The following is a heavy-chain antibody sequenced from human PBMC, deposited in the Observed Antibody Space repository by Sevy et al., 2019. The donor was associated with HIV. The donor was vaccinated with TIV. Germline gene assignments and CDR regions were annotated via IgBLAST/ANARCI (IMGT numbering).Heavy chain of an antibody. V-gene: IGHV1-2*02. J-gene: IGHJ4*02. CDR2: IIPNSGDT. D-gene: IGHD5-18*01. CDR1: GYTFTGQY. Sequence: ASVKVSCKASGYTFTGQYIHWVRQAPGHGLEWMGWIIPNSGDTKYAQEFKGRVTITRDTSISTAYMERCALKSDDTAVYYCSRDVRLGGYSYGCFDYWGQGTLVTVSS. CDR3: SRDVRLGGYSYGCFDY.